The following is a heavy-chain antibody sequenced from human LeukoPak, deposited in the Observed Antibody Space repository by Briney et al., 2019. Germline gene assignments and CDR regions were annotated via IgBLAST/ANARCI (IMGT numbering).Heavy chain of an antibody. CDR3: ARGKSGYSP. CDR1: GYTFIENY. V-gene: IGHV1-2*02. J-gene: IGHJ4*02. Sequence: GASVKVSCKASGYTFIENYIHWVRQAPGQGLEWMGLINPHTGAANYSQKFQGRVTMTRDTSISTAYMHLTRLKFDDTAVCYCARGKSGYSPWGQGTPVTVSS. CDR2: INPHTGAA. D-gene: IGHD3-3*01.